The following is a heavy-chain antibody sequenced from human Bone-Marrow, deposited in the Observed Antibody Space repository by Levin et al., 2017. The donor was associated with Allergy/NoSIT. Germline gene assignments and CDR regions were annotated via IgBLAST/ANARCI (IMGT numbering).Heavy chain of an antibody. CDR3: ARVGPERGYYYDSSGYYSGPRYFDY. J-gene: IGHJ4*02. Sequence: SQTLSLTCAVSGGSISSSNWWSWVRQPPGKGLEWIGEIYHSGSTNYNPSLKSRVTISVDKSKNQFSLKLSSVTAADTAVYYCARVGPERGYYYDSSGYYSGPRYFDYWGQGTLVTVSS. D-gene: IGHD3-22*01. V-gene: IGHV4-4*02. CDR2: IYHSGST. CDR1: GGSISSSNW.